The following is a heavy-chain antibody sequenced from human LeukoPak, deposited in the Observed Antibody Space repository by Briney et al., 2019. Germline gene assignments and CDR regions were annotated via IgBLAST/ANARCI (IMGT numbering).Heavy chain of an antibody. CDR2: IRGSGGSR. Sequence: PGGSLRLSCAASGFTFTNYAMSWVRQAPGKGLEWVSAIRGSGGSRYYADSVKGRFTISRDSSKNTLYLQMNSLRAEDTAVYYCAKSQEDDSSGYYYSNFDYWGQGTLVTVSS. D-gene: IGHD3-22*01. V-gene: IGHV3-23*01. J-gene: IGHJ4*02. CDR1: GFTFTNYA. CDR3: AKSQEDDSSGYYYSNFDY.